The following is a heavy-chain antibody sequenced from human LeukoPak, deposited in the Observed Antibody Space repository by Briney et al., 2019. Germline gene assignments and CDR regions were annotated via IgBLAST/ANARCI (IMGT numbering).Heavy chain of an antibody. Sequence: ASVKVSCKASGYTFTSYYMHWVRHAPGQGLEWMGWINPNSGGTNYAQKFQGRVTMTRDTSISTAYMELSRLRSDDTAVYYCARDRYRYSSSAPPGYWGQGTLVTVSS. CDR2: INPNSGGT. D-gene: IGHD6-6*01. J-gene: IGHJ4*02. V-gene: IGHV1-2*02. CDR1: GYTFTSYY. CDR3: ARDRYRYSSSAPPGY.